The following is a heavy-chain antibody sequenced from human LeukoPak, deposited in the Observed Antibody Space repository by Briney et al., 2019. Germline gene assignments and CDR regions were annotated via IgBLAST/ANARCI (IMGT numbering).Heavy chain of an antibody. V-gene: IGHV3-23*01. D-gene: IGHD6-13*01. CDR2: INNSGGAT. J-gene: IGHJ4*02. Sequence: GGSLRLSCAVSGSTFRNYGMSWVRQAPGKGLEWVSSINNSGGATYYADSVKGRFTISRDNSKNTLYLQMNSLRVEDTAVYYCAKSDTPWGSWYYFDSWGQGTLVTVSS. CDR1: GSTFRNYG. CDR3: AKSDTPWGSWYYFDS.